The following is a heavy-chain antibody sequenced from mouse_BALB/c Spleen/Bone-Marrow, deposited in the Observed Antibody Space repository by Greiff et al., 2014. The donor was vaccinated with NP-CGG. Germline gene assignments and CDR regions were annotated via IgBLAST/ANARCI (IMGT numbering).Heavy chain of an antibody. Sequence: VQLQQSGAELVKPGASVKLSCTASGFNIKDTYMHWAKQRPEQGLEWIGRIDPANGNTKYDPKFQGKATITADTSSNTAYLQLSSLTSKDTAVYYCARWLLPYGLDYWGQGPSVTVPS. CDR2: IDPANGNT. V-gene: IGHV14-3*02. D-gene: IGHD2-3*01. CDR1: GFNIKDTY. J-gene: IGHJ4*01. CDR3: ARWLLPYGLDY.